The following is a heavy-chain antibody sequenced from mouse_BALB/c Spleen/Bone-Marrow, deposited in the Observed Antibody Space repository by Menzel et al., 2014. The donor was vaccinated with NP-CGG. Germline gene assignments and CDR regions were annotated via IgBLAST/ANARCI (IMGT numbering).Heavy chain of an antibody. J-gene: IGHJ1*01. CDR3: TLAYFGQGSRFFDV. CDR1: DYTFTSYR. D-gene: IGHD2-10*01. Sequence: EVHLVESGTVLARPGASVKMSCKASDYTFTSYRMHWLKQRPGQGLEWIGAIYPGNSDTSYNQKFKGKAELTAVTSTSTAYMDLSSLTNEDSAVYYCTLAYFGQGSRFFDVWGAGTTVTVSS. V-gene: IGHV1-5*01. CDR2: IYPGNSDT.